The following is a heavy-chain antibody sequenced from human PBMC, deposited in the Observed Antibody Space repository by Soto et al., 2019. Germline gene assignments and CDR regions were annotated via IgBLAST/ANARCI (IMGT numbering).Heavy chain of an antibody. Sequence: PSETLSLTCAVYGGSFSGYYWSWIRQPPGKGLEWIGEINHSGSTNYNPSLKSRVTISVDTSKNQFSLKLSSVTAADTAVYYCARGWVRYFDWLGGPYYMDVWGKGTTVTVSS. CDR3: ARGWVRYFDWLGGPYYMDV. D-gene: IGHD3-9*01. CDR1: GGSFSGYY. V-gene: IGHV4-34*01. CDR2: INHSGST. J-gene: IGHJ6*03.